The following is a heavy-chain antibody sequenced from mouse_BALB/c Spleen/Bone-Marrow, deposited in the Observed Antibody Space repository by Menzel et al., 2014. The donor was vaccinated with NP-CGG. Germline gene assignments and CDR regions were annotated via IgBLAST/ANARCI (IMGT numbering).Heavy chain of an antibody. CDR3: ARGVDFDY. J-gene: IGHJ2*01. CDR1: GYTFINHV. CDR2: INPYYDVT. Sequence: EVQLQQSGPELVKPGASVKMSCKASGYTFINHVMHWVKQKPGQGLEWIGYINPYYDVTKYNEKFKGKATLTSDKSSSTAYMELSSLTSEDSAVYYCARGVDFDYWGQGTTLTVSS. V-gene: IGHV1-14*01.